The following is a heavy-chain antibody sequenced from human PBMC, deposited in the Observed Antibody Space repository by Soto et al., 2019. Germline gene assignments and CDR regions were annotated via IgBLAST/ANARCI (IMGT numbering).Heavy chain of an antibody. CDR3: AKDIAAAGDFDY. D-gene: IGHD6-13*01. Sequence: EVQLLESGGGLVQPGGSLRLSCAASGFTFSSSAMRWVRQAPGKGLEWVAALSGSGGSTSYADSVKGRFTIARDNSKYTLYLQMTSLRAEDTAVYYCAKDIAAAGDFDYWGQGTLVTVSS. V-gene: IGHV3-23*01. CDR1: GFTFSSSA. J-gene: IGHJ4*02. CDR2: LSGSGGST.